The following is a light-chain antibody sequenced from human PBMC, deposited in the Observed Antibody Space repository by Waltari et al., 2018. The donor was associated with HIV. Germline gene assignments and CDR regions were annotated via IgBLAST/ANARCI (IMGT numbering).Light chain of an antibody. V-gene: IGKV3-11*01. Sequence: ELVLTQSPVTLSLSPGQRATLSCRTSKSISGYLAWYQQKPGQAPRILIYDASSRATGIPARFSGSGSGTDFTLTISSLEPEDFALYYCQQRSNWPLTFGGGTRVEIK. CDR1: KSISGY. CDR3: QQRSNWPLT. CDR2: DAS. J-gene: IGKJ4*01.